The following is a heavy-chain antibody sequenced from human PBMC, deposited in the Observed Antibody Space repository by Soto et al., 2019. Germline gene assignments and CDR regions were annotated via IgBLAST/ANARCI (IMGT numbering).Heavy chain of an antibody. Sequence: QVQLVESGGGVVQPGRSLRLSCAASGFIFSNSAMHWVRQAPGKGLDWVAIISYDGSKKFYADSVKGRFTIARDNSKKTMYFQTNSPRAEDTAVYFSPRDKSQMPADFFDFWGQGTMVTVSS. CDR2: ISYDGSKK. J-gene: IGHJ3*01. D-gene: IGHD2-2*01. CDR1: GFIFSNSA. CDR3: PRDKSQMPADFFDF. V-gene: IGHV3-30-3*01.